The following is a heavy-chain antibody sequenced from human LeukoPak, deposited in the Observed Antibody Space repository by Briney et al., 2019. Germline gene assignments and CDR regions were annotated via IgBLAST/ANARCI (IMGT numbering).Heavy chain of an antibody. D-gene: IGHD1-14*01. CDR3: AKGGSDPYYFDS. CDR1: GFTFSSYA. V-gene: IGHV3-23*01. J-gene: IGHJ4*02. Sequence: PGRSLRLSCAASGFTFSSYAIHWVRQAPGRGLEWVSALSGSGYSTYYADSVKGRFTISRDNSKNTLYLQMNSLRAEDTAVYYCAKGGSDPYYFDSWGQGTLVTVSS. CDR2: LSGSGYST.